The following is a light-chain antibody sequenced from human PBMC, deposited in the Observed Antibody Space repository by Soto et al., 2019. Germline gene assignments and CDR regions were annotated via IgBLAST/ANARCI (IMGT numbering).Light chain of an antibody. CDR2: RAS. CDR3: QQYNEWPIT. J-gene: IGKJ5*01. V-gene: IGKV3-15*01. Sequence: VLTQSPATLSVSPVEGATLSCRASRTVNSILAWYQQRPGQAPRLLIFRASTRAAGIPDRFSGSGSGTDFTLTISSLQPEDFAVYYCQQYNEWPITFGQGTRLEIK. CDR1: RTVNSI.